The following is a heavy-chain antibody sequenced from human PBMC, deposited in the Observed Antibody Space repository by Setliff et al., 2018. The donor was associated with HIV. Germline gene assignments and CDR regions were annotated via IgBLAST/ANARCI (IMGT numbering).Heavy chain of an antibody. V-gene: IGHV1-8*03. J-gene: IGHJ4*02. CDR1: GYTFTSYD. Sequence: ASVKVSCKTSGYTFTSYDINWVRQATGQGLEWMGWMNPNSCNRGYAQKCQGRVTISRNTSISTAYMELSGLRSEDTAAYYCARGRGRYYDSRSYLDYWGQGTLVTVSS. D-gene: IGHD3-22*01. CDR2: MNPNSCNR. CDR3: ARGRGRYYDSRSYLDY.